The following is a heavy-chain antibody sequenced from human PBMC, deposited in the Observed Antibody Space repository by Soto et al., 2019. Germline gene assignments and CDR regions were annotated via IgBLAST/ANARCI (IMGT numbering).Heavy chain of an antibody. V-gene: IGHV1-46*01. J-gene: IGHJ3*02. CDR3: ARVVREYYYDSSEVDTLDDFDI. D-gene: IGHD3-22*01. CDR2: INPSGGRT. CDR1: GYTFTSYY. Sequence: ASVKVSCKASGYTFTSYYMHWVRQAPGQGLEWMGIINPSGGRTSYAQKFQGRVTMTRDTATSTVYMEVSSLGSEETAVYYCARVVREYYYDSSEVDTLDDFDIWGQGTMVTVSS.